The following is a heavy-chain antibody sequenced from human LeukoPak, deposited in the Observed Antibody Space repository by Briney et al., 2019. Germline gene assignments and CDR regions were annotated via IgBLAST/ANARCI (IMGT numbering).Heavy chain of an antibody. Sequence: PGGSLRLSCAASRFTFSSYTMTWVRQAPGKGLEWVSAISGSGGSTNYADSVKGRFTISRDNSKNTLYLQMNSLRAEDTAVYYCARGYTIDYWGQGTLVTVSS. D-gene: IGHD2-2*02. V-gene: IGHV3-23*01. CDR1: RFTFSSYT. CDR3: ARGYTIDY. CDR2: ISGSGGST. J-gene: IGHJ4*02.